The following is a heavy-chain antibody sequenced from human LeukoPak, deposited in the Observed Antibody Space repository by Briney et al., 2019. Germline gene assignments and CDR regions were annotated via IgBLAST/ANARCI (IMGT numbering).Heavy chain of an antibody. V-gene: IGHV3-74*01. CDR3: ARVVDTRFDY. Sequence: GGSLRLSCAASGXSFSTTWMHWVRQAPGKGLVWVSRIKSDGSTTTYADSVKGRFTISRDNATNTLYLQMNSLRAEDTAVYYCARVVDTRFDYWGQGTLVTVSS. J-gene: IGHJ4*02. D-gene: IGHD5-18*01. CDR2: IKSDGSTT. CDR1: GXSFSTTW.